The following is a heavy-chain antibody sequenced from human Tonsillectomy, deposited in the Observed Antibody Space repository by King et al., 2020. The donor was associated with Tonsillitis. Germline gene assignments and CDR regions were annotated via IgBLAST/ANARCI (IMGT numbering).Heavy chain of an antibody. J-gene: IGHJ4*02. Sequence: QLQESGPGLVKPSETLSLTCTVSGGSISSYYWSWIRQPPGKGLEWIGYIYYSGSTNYNPSLKSRVTISVDTSKNQFSLKLSSVTAADTAVYYCASSPLYYDFWSGYSRPHYFDYWGQGTLVTVSS. CDR2: IYYSGST. V-gene: IGHV4-59*01. CDR1: GGSISSYY. D-gene: IGHD3-3*01. CDR3: ASSPLYYDFWSGYSRPHYFDY.